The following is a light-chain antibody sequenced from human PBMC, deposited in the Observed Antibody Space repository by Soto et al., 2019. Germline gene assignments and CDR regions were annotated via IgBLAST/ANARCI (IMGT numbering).Light chain of an antibody. CDR2: KAS. Sequence: DIQMTQSPSTLSASVGDRVTITCRASQSISSWLAWYQQKPGKAPKLLIYKASSLESGVPSRFSGSGSGIEFTLTISSLQPDDLATYYCQQYNSHPLTFGGGTKVEIK. J-gene: IGKJ4*01. CDR1: QSISSW. CDR3: QQYNSHPLT. V-gene: IGKV1-5*03.